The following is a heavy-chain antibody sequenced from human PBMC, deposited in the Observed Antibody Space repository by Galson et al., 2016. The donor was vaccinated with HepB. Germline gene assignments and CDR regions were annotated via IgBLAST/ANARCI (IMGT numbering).Heavy chain of an antibody. Sequence: SLRLSCAASGFTFSSYGMHWVRQAPGKGLEWVAVIWYDGSNKYYADSVKGRFTISRDNFKNTLYLQMNSLRAEDTAVYYRAANTAMVSYGMDVWGQGTTVTVSS. V-gene: IGHV3-33*01. CDR3: AANTAMVSYGMDV. J-gene: IGHJ6*02. CDR2: IWYDGSNK. D-gene: IGHD5-18*01. CDR1: GFTFSSYG.